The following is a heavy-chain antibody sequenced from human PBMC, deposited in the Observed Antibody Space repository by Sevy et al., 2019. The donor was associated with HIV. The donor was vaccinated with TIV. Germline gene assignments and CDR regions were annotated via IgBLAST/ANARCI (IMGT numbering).Heavy chain of an antibody. CDR1: GFTFSLYS. V-gene: IGHV3-21*01. J-gene: IGHJ4*01. CDR3: ARAYGDDVGGYYFDY. Sequence: GGSLRLSCAASGFTFSLYSLNWVRQAPGKGLEWVSSITRSSSYIYYTDSVKGRFTISRDNAKNSLCLQMNSLRVEDTAVYYCARAYGDDVGGYYFDYWGQGALVTVSS. CDR2: ITRSSSYI. D-gene: IGHD4-17*01.